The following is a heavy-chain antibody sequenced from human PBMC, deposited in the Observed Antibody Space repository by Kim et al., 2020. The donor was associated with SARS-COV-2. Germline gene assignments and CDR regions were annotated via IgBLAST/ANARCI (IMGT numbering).Heavy chain of an antibody. J-gene: IGHJ4*02. V-gene: IGHV3-74*03. Sequence: GGSLRLSCAASGYIFSPFWMHWVRQAPGKGLVWIAHTNADESTRTYADSVKGRFITSRDNTRNTLFLQMNSLTADDTGVYYCARDRGYPDSFDSWGQGTLVTVSS. CDR2: TNADESTR. CDR3: ARDRGYPDSFDS. D-gene: IGHD6-25*01. CDR1: GYIFSPFW.